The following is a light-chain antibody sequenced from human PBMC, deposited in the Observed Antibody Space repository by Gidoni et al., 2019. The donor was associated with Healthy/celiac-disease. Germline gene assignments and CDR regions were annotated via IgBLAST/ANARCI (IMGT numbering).Light chain of an antibody. CDR1: QSVSSSY. V-gene: IGKV3-20*01. Sequence: EIVLTQSPGTLSLSPGERATLSCRASQSVSSSYLAWYQQKPGQAPRLLINGASSRATGIPDRFSGSGSGTDFTLTNSRLEPEDCAVYYCQQYGSSPFTFGPXTKVDIK. J-gene: IGKJ3*01. CDR2: GAS. CDR3: QQYGSSPFT.